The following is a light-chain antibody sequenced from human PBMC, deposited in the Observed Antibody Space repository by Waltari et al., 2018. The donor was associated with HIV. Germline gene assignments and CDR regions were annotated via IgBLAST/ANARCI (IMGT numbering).Light chain of an antibody. Sequence: DMQMTQSPSSLSASVGDRVTISCRASQTITSYLNWYQQKLGKAPKLLIYAASRLQSGVPSRFSGGGSGTDFTLTISSLRPEDFATYYCQQNYTTPWTFGQGTKVEIK. CDR1: QTITSY. V-gene: IGKV1-39*01. CDR2: AAS. CDR3: QQNYTTPWT. J-gene: IGKJ1*01.